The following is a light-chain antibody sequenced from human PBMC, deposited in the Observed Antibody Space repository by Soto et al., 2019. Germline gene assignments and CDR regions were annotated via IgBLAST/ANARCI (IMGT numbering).Light chain of an antibody. V-gene: IGKV3-11*01. CDR2: DVS. CDR1: QGVTTN. CDR3: QQRSNWPPFT. Sequence: EIVMTQSPATLFVSPGDRAILSCRADQGVTTNFAWYQQKSGQSPRLLIYDVSHRATGVPARFSGSGSGTDFTLTISSLGPEDFAVYYCQQRSNWPPFTFGGGTKVDIK. J-gene: IGKJ4*01.